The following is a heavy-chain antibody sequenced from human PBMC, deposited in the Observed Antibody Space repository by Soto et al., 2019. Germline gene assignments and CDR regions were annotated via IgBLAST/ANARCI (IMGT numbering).Heavy chain of an antibody. J-gene: IGHJ5*02. D-gene: IGHD4-17*01. CDR2: FDPEDGET. CDR3: ATVYGDYAWEWFDP. V-gene: IGHV1-24*01. Sequence: ASVKVSCKVSGYTLTELSMHWVRQAPGKGLEWMGGFDPEDGETIYAQKFQGRVTMTEDTSTDTAYMELGSLRSEDTAVYYCATVYGDYAWEWFDPWGQGTLVTVSS. CDR1: GYTLTELS.